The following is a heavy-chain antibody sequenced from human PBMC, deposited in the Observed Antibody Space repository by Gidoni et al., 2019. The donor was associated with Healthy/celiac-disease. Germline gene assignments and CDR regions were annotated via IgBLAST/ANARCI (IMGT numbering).Heavy chain of an antibody. CDR3: ARTYCSSTSCPNWFDP. J-gene: IGHJ5*02. D-gene: IGHD2-2*01. CDR2: INHSGGST. V-gene: IGHV1-46*01. CDR1: GYTFTSYY. Sequence: QVQLVQSGAEVTKPGASVKVSCKASGYTFTSYYMHWVRQAPGQGLEWMGIINHSGGSTSYAQKFQGRVTMTRDTSTSTVYMELSSLRSEDTAVYYCARTYCSSTSCPNWFDPWGQGTLVTVSS.